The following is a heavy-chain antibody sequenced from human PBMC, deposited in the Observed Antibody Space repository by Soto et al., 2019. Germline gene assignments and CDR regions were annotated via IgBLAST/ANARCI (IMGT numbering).Heavy chain of an antibody. CDR2: INPSGGST. D-gene: IGHD3-10*01. J-gene: IGHJ6*02. V-gene: IGHV1-46*01. CDR1: GYTFTSYY. CDR3: ARVSLWFGEPYPFGYYYGMDV. Sequence: GASVKVSCKASGYTFTSYYMHWVRQAPGPGLDWMGIINPSGGSTSYAQKFQGRVTMTRDTSTSTVYMELSSLRSEDTAVYYCARVSLWFGEPYPFGYYYGMDVWGQGTTVAVSS.